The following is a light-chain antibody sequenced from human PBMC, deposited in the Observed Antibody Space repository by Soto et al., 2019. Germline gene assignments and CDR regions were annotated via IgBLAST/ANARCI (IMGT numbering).Light chain of an antibody. CDR1: SSDVGGYNY. CDR2: EVT. V-gene: IGLV2-14*01. CDR3: SSYTSISTYV. J-gene: IGLJ1*01. Sequence: QSALTQPASVSGSPGQSITISCTGTSSDVGGYNYVSWYQQHPGKAPKLMIYEVTNRPSGVSDRFSGSKSDNTASLTISGLQAEDEADYYCSSYTSISTYVFGTGTKLTV.